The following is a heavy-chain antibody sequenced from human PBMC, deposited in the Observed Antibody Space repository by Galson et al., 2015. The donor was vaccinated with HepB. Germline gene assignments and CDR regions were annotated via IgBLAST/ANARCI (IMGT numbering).Heavy chain of an antibody. Sequence: SLRLSCAASGFTFRNYAMSWVRQAPGKGLEWVSGIIANGHTTYDADSVKGRFTISRDNSKNTLYLQMNSLRAEDSAVYYCAKDYADKLMTSETAALFEYRGQGALVTVSP. CDR1: GFTFRNYA. CDR3: AKDYADKLMTSETAALFEY. V-gene: IGHV3-23*01. CDR2: IIANGHTT. D-gene: IGHD2-21*02. J-gene: IGHJ4*02.